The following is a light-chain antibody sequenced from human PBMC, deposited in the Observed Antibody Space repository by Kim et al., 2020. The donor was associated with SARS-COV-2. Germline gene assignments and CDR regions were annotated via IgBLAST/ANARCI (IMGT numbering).Light chain of an antibody. CDR1: QGIGSW. CDR2: AAS. CDR3: QQTNTFPYT. J-gene: IGKJ2*01. Sequence: DIQMTQSPSSVSASVGDKVTITCRASQGIGSWLAWYQQKPGKAPKLPIYAASTLQSGVPSRFSGSRSATDFTLTISSLQPEDFASYYCQQTNTFPYTFGQGTKLEI. V-gene: IGKV1-12*01.